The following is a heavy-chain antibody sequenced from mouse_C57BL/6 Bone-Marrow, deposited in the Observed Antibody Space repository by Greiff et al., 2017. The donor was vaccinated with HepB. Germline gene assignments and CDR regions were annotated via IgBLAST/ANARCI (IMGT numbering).Heavy chain of an antibody. CDR1: GYTFTNYW. V-gene: IGHV1-63*01. CDR2: IYPGGGYT. J-gene: IGHJ4*01. Sequence: QVQLKQSGAELVRPGTSVKMSCKASGYTFTNYWIGWAKQRPGHGLEWIGDIYPGGGYTNYNEKFKGKATLTADKYSSTAYMQFSSLTSEDSAIYYCARVGYGAMDYWGQGTSVTVSS. D-gene: IGHD1-1*02. CDR3: ARVGYGAMDY.